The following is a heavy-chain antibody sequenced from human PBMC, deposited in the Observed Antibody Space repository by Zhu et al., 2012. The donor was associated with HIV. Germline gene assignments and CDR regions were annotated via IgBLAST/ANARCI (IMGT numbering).Heavy chain of an antibody. J-gene: IGHJ4*01. Sequence: QVQVQGSGPGLVKPSETLSLTCDVSGSSINTATYWGWIRQPPGKGLEWIANIYRSGATYYNPSLRSRATISMDRSRNLFFLTLNSVTAADTAIYFCARTGDDNHHASFDIWDQGTLVTVSS. CDR3: ARTGDDNHHASFDI. D-gene: IGHD2-21*01. CDR1: GSSINTATY. V-gene: IGHV4-38-2*01. CDR2: IYRSGAT.